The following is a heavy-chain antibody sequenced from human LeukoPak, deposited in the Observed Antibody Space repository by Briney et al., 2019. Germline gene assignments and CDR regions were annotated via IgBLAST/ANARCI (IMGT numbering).Heavy chain of an antibody. CDR1: GFTFSSYW. J-gene: IGHJ4*02. CDR2: IKQDGNEK. CDR3: ARARGYYDSSGYYYSYFDY. V-gene: IGHV3-7*01. Sequence: PGGSLRLSCAASGFTFSSYWMSWVRQAPGKGLEGVADIKQDGNEKYYVDSVKGRFTISRDNAKNSLYLQMNSLRAEDTAVYYCARARGYYDSSGYYYSYFDYWGQGTLVTVSS. D-gene: IGHD3-22*01.